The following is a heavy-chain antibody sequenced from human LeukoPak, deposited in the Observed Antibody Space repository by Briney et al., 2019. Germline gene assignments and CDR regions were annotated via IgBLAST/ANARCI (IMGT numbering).Heavy chain of an antibody. CDR1: GFTVSNNY. Sequence: GGSLRLSCAASGFTVSNNYMSWVRQAPGKKLEWVSDIYSDGTTFYADSVKGRFTISRDNSKNTLYLQMNSLRAEDTAVYYCARVALRPIDYSNPEFDPWGQGTLVTVSS. V-gene: IGHV3-53*01. J-gene: IGHJ5*02. D-gene: IGHD4-11*01. CDR3: ARVALRPIDYSNPEFDP. CDR2: IYSDGTT.